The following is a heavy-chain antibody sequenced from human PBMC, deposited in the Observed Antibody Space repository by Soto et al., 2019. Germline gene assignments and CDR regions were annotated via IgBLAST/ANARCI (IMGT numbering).Heavy chain of an antibody. J-gene: IGHJ4*02. CDR1: GGTFSSYA. D-gene: IGHD1-20*01. Sequence: ASVKVSCKASGGTFSSYAISWVRQAPGQGLEWMGGIIPIFGTANYAQKFQGRVTITADESTSTAYMELSSLRSEDTAVYYCARGHSSVYNWNYWGQGTLVTVSS. V-gene: IGHV1-69*13. CDR2: IIPIFGTA. CDR3: ARGHSSVYNWNY.